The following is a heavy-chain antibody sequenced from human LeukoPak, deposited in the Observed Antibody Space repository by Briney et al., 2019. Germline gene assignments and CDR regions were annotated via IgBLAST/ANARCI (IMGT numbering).Heavy chain of an antibody. J-gene: IGHJ4*02. D-gene: IGHD3-10*01. Sequence: SETLSLTCAVYGGSFSGYYWSWIRQPPGKGLEWIGEINHSGSTNYNPSLKSRVTISVDTSKNQFSLKLSSVTAADTAVYYCARGRDRGYENYFDYWGQGTLVTVSS. CDR2: INHSGST. V-gene: IGHV4-34*01. CDR1: GGSFSGYY. CDR3: ARGRDRGYENYFDY.